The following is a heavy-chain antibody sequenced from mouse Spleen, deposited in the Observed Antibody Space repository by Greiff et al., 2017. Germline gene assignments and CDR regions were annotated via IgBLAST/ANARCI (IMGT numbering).Heavy chain of an antibody. J-gene: IGHJ3*01. CDR2: INPYNDGT. V-gene: IGHV1-14*01. Sequence: LVESGPELVKPGASVKMSCKASGYTFTSYVMHWVKQKPGQGLEWIGYINPYNDGTKYNEKFKGKATLTSDKSSSTAYMELSSLTSEDSAVYYCASEGFWYYGSKAWFAYWGQGTLVTVSA. CDR3: ASEGFWYYGSKAWFAY. D-gene: IGHD1-1*01. CDR1: GYTFTSYV.